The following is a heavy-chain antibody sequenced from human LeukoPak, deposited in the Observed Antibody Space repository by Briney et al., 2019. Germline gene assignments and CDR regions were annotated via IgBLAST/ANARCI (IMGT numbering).Heavy chain of an antibody. D-gene: IGHD6-13*01. V-gene: IGHV3-30*03. CDR2: ISYDGRKK. CDR1: GFTFSSYG. Sequence: GRSLRLSCAASGFTFSSYGMHWVRQAPGKGLEWVAVISYDGRKKYYADSVKGRFTISRDNSKNTLYLQMNSLRAEDTAVYYCARDGRGISAAGSPYGMDVWGQGTTVTVSS. CDR3: ARDGRGISAAGSPYGMDV. J-gene: IGHJ6*02.